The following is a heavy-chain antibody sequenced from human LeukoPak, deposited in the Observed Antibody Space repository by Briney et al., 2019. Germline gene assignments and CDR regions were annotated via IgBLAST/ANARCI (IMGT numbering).Heavy chain of an antibody. Sequence: GGSLRLSCAASGFTFSSYAMSWVRQAPGKGLEWVSSIVSSSGVRTYYADSVKGRFSISRDNSKNTLYLQMNSLRAEDTAVYYCAKGGSDWDLPGYWGQGALVTVSS. CDR1: GFTFSSYA. CDR2: IVSSSGVRT. J-gene: IGHJ4*02. V-gene: IGHV3-23*01. D-gene: IGHD6-19*01. CDR3: AKGGSDWDLPGY.